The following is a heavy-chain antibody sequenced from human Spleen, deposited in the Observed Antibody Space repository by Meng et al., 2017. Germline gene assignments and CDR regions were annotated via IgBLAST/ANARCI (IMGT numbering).Heavy chain of an antibody. V-gene: IGHV4-34*02. D-gene: IGHD6-13*01. CDR2: VHHRGST. CDR3: ARLYNSRWNAAEYFQH. Sequence: QGQLKQWGAGLLKPSENLSLTCAVYGGYLSGYYWSWIRQPPGKGLEWIGDVHHRGSTNYNPSLKSRVTISVDTSKNQFSLNLSSVTAADTAVYYCARLYNSRWNAAEYFQHWGQGTLVTVSS. CDR1: GGYLSGYY. J-gene: IGHJ1*01.